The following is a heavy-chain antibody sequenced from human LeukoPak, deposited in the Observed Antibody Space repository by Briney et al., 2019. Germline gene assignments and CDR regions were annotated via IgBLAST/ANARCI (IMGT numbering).Heavy chain of an antibody. D-gene: IGHD3-22*01. J-gene: IGHJ4*02. CDR3: ARAGYYDSSGYYDY. CDR1: GGSISSGDYY. Sequence: SETLSLTCTVSGGSISSGDYYWSWIRQPPGKGLEWIGYIYYSGSTNYNPSLKSRVTISVDTSKNQFSLKLSSVTAADTAVYYCARAGYYDSSGYYDYWGQGTLVTVSS. V-gene: IGHV4-61*08. CDR2: IYYSGST.